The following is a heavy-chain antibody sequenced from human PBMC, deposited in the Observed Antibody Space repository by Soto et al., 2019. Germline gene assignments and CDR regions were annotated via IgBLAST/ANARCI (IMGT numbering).Heavy chain of an antibody. V-gene: IGHV4-34*01. CDR3: AREKDSGYYDY. CDR1: GGSFSGYY. CDR2: INHSGST. J-gene: IGHJ4*02. Sequence: SETLSLTCAVYGGSFSGYYWSWIRQPPGKGLEWIGEINHSGSTNYNPSLKSRVTISVDTSKNQFSLKLSSVTAADTAVYYCAREKDSGYYDYWGQGTLVTVSS. D-gene: IGHD3-22*01.